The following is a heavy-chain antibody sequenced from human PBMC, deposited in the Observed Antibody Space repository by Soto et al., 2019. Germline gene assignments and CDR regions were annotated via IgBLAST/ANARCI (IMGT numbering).Heavy chain of an antibody. CDR2: MNPNSGNT. V-gene: IGHV1-8*01. D-gene: IGHD6-19*01. CDR1: GYTFTSYD. CDR3: ARLKQDSAVA. J-gene: IGHJ4*02. Sequence: QVQLVQSGAEVKKPGASVKVSCKSSGYTFTSYDINWVRQATGKGLEWMGWMNPNSGNTAYAQKFQVRVTMTRNTSISTAYMELSSLRSADTAVYYCARLKQDSAVAWGQGTLVTVSS.